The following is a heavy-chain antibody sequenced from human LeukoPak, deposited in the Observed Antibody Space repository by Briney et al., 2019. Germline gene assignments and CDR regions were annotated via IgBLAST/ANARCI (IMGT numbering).Heavy chain of an antibody. J-gene: IGHJ3*02. CDR2: IIPIFGTA. CDR1: GGTFSSCA. Sequence: SVKVSCKASGGTFSSCAISWVRQAPGQGLEWMGGIIPIFGTANYAQKFQGRVTMTTDTSTGTAYMELRSLRSDDTAVYYCARDRTGIAAAGTNAFDIWGQGTMVTVSS. D-gene: IGHD6-13*01. CDR3: ARDRTGIAAAGTNAFDI. V-gene: IGHV1-69*05.